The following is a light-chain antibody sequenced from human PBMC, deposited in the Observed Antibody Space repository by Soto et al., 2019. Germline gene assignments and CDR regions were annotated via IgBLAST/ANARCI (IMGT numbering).Light chain of an antibody. CDR3: SSYTSSSTYVV. V-gene: IGLV2-14*01. J-gene: IGLJ2*01. Sequence: QSALTQPASVSGSPGQSITISCTGTSSDVGGYNYVSWYQQHPGKAPKLMIYDVSNRPSGVSNRFSGSKSGNTASLTISGLQAEDVADYSCSSYTSSSTYVVFGGGTKLTVL. CDR1: SSDVGGYNY. CDR2: DVS.